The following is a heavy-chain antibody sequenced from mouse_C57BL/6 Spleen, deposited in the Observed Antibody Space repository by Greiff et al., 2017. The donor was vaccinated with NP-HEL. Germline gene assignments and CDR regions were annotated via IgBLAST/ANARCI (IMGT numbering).Heavy chain of an antibody. CDR2: IDPSDSYT. CDR1: GYTFTSYW. D-gene: IGHD2-4*01. Sequence: VQLQQPGAELVRPGTSVKLSCKASGYTFTSYWMHWVKQRPGQGLEWIGVIDPSDSYTNYNQKFKGKATLTVDTSSSTAYMQLSSLTSEDSAVYYCARSGDYGAFAYWGQGTLVTVSA. V-gene: IGHV1-59*01. J-gene: IGHJ3*01. CDR3: ARSGDYGAFAY.